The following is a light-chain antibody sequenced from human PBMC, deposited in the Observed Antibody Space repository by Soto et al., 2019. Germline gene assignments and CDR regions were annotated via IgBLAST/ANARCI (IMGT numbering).Light chain of an antibody. CDR3: ATWDNLLSAGL. V-gene: IGLV1-51*01. CDR1: PSNIGNNF. Sequence: QSVLTQPPSVSATPGQKVTISCSGGPSNIGNNFVSWYQRLPGTDPRVIIYDNYERPSGIPDRFSGSKSGTSATLDITGLQTGDEADYYCATWDNLLSAGLFGGGTKLTVL. CDR2: DNY. J-gene: IGLJ2*01.